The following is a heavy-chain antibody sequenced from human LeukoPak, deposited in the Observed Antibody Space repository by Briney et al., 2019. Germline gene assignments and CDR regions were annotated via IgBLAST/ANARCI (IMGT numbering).Heavy chain of an antibody. CDR2: INHSGST. Sequence: PSETLSLTCAVYGGSFSGYYWSWIRQPPGKGLEWIGEINHSGSTNYNPSLKSRVTISVDTSKNQFSLKLSSVTAADTAVYYCAIYYYDSSGYYDAFDIWGQGTMVTVSS. V-gene: IGHV4-34*01. J-gene: IGHJ3*02. CDR3: AIYYYDSSGYYDAFDI. D-gene: IGHD3-22*01. CDR1: GGSFSGYY.